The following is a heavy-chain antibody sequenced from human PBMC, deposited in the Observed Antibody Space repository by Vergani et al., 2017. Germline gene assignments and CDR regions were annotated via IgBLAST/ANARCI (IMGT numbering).Heavy chain of an antibody. J-gene: IGHJ4*02. V-gene: IGHV3-30*02. CDR3: AKYLRDSTDGLPDS. CDR1: GYSLTELT. Sequence: QVQLVQSGSEVRKPGASVKVSCQVSGYSLTELTIHWIRQAPGKGLEWLAYIGKDGINTRYRDAVKGRFTVSRDNSKDILYLQMDSLRSEDTALYYCAKYLRDSTDGLPDSWGPGTLVIVSS. CDR2: IGKDGINT. D-gene: IGHD2-21*02.